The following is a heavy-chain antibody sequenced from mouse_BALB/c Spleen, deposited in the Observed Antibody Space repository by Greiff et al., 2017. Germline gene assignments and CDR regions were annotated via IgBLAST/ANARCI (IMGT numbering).Heavy chain of an antibody. Sequence: QVQLQQSGAELVRPGSSVKISCKASGYAFSSYWMNWVKQRPGQGLEWIGQIYPGDGDTNYNGKFKGKATLTADKSSSTAYMQLSSLTSEDSAVYFCSRLLYDYGAMDYWGQGTSVTVSS. J-gene: IGHJ4*01. CDR2: IYPGDGDT. CDR3: SRLLYDYGAMDY. D-gene: IGHD2-4*01. CDR1: GYAFSSYW. V-gene: IGHV1-80*01.